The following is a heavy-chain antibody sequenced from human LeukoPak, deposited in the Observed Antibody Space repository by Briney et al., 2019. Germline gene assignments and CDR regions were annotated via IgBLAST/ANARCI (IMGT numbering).Heavy chain of an antibody. CDR1: GFTFSSYS. CDR3: ARDVQYYDFWSGYYGVDY. Sequence: GGSLRLSCAASGFTFSSYSMNWVRQAPGKGLERVSYISSSSSSTIYYADSVKGRFTISRDNAKNSLYLQMNSLRAEDTAVYYCARDVQYYDFWSGYYGVDYWGQGTLVTVSS. J-gene: IGHJ4*02. V-gene: IGHV3-48*01. D-gene: IGHD3-3*01. CDR2: ISSSSSSTI.